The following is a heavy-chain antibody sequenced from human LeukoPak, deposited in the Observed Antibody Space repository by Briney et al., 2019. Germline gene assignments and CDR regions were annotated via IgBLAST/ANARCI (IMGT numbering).Heavy chain of an antibody. D-gene: IGHD2-2*01. CDR2: IYYSGST. Sequence: SETLSLTCTVSGGSISSSSYYWGWIRQPPGKGLEWIGSIYYSGSTYYNPSLKSRVTISVDTSKNQFSLKLSSVTAADTAVYYCARHPGSSTSCHFDPWGQGTLVTVSS. CDR3: ARHPGSSTSCHFDP. V-gene: IGHV4-39*01. J-gene: IGHJ5*02. CDR1: GGSISSSSYY.